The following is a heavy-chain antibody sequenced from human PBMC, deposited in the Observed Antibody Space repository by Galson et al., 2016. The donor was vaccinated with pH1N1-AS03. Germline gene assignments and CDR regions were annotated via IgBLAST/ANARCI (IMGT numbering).Heavy chain of an antibody. V-gene: IGHV3-30*04. CDR1: GFTFSRNA. J-gene: IGHJ4*02. CDR2: ISYDGSEK. Sequence: SLRLSCAASGFTFSRNAIYWVRQAPGKGLEWVAFISYDGSEKYYADSVQGRVTISRDNSKNTVHLELNSLRGADTAVYYCVRSLAAAGNYWGQGTLIIVSS. CDR3: VRSLAAAGNY. D-gene: IGHD6-13*01.